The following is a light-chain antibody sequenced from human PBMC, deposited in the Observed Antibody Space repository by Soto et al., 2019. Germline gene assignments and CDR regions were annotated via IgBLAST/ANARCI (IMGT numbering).Light chain of an antibody. Sequence: AIRMTQSPSSFSASTGDRVTITCRASQGISSYLAWYQQKPGKAPKLLIYAASTLQSGGPSRFSGSGSGTDFTLTISCLQSEDFATYYCQQYYSYPLTFGGGIKVEIK. V-gene: IGKV1-8*01. CDR2: AAS. CDR3: QQYYSYPLT. CDR1: QGISSY. J-gene: IGKJ4*01.